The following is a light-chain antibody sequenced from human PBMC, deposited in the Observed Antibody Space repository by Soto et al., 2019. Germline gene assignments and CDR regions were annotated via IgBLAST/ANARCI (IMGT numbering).Light chain of an antibody. CDR1: QGISSY. CDR2: AAS. V-gene: IGKV1-9*01. CDR3: QQLDGFPLT. Sequence: DIQLTQSPPFLSASVGDRVTITCRASQGISSYLAWYQQKPGKAPKLLIYAASSLQSGVPSRFSGSGSGTEVTLPISSLQPEDSAAYYCQQLDGFPLTFGGGTTVEI. J-gene: IGKJ4*01.